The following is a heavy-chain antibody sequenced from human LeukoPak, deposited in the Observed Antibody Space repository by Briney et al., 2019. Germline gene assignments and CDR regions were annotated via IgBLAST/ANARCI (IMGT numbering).Heavy chain of an antibody. CDR1: GGSISSGGYY. CDR2: IYYSGST. V-gene: IGHV4-31*03. D-gene: IGHD6-13*01. J-gene: IGHJ5*02. CDR3: ARHGIAAADTVNWFDP. Sequence: PSQTLSLTCTVSGGSISSGGYYWSWIRQHPGKGLEWIGYIYYSGSTYYNPSLKSRVTISVDTSKNQFSLKLSSVTAADTAVYYCARHGIAAADTVNWFDPWGPGTLVTVSS.